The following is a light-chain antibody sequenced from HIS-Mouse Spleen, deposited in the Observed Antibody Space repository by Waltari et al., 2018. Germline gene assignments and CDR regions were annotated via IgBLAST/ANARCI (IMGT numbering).Light chain of an antibody. Sequence: SSELTQDPAVSVALGQTVRITCQGDSLRSYYASWYQQKPGQAPVLVIYGKNNRPSGIPDLVSCSSSGYTSSLTITGAQAEDEADYYCNSRDSGGNPLVFGGGTKLTVL. CDR1: SLRSYY. V-gene: IGLV3-19*01. CDR2: GKN. J-gene: IGLJ2*01. CDR3: NSRDSGGNPLV.